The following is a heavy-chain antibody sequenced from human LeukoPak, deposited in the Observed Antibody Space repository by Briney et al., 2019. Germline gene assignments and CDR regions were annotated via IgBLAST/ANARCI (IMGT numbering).Heavy chain of an antibody. Sequence: GGSLRLSCAASGFTFSSYSMNWVRKAPGKGLEWVSSISSSSSYIYYADSVKGRFTISRDNAKNSLYLQMNSLRAEDTAVYYCARDFAGYLDYWGQGTLVTVSS. CDR1: GFTFSSYS. V-gene: IGHV3-21*01. CDR2: ISSSSSYI. CDR3: ARDFAGYLDY. D-gene: IGHD3-9*01. J-gene: IGHJ4*02.